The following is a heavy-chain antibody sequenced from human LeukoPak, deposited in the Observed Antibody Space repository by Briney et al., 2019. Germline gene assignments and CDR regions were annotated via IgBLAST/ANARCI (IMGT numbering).Heavy chain of an antibody. CDR2: IWYDGSNK. D-gene: IGHD3-10*01. V-gene: IGHV3-33*01. Sequence: GGSLRLSCAASGFTFSSYGMHWVRQAPGKGLEWVAVIWYDGSNKYYADSVKGRFTISRDNSKNTLYLQMNSLRAEDTAVYYCARDLNYYGSGSYLYYYYGMDVWGKGTTVTVSS. CDR3: ARDLNYYGSGSYLYYYYGMDV. J-gene: IGHJ6*04. CDR1: GFTFSSYG.